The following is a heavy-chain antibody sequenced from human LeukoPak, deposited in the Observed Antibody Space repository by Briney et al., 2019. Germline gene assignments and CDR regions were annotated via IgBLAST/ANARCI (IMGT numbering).Heavy chain of an antibody. CDR3: AKVEVSSGWYEYFQH. Sequence: HPGRSLRLSCAASGFTVSSYGIHWVRQAPGKGLEWVAVISYDGSNKYYADSVKGRFTISRDNSKNTLYLQMNSLRAEDTAVYYCAKVEVSSGWYEYFQHWGQGTLVTVSS. J-gene: IGHJ1*01. D-gene: IGHD6-19*01. V-gene: IGHV3-30*18. CDR1: GFTVSSYG. CDR2: ISYDGSNK.